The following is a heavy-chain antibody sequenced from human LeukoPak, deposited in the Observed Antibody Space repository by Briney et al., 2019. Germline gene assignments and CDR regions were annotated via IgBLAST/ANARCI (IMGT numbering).Heavy chain of an antibody. J-gene: IGHJ4*02. D-gene: IGHD3-10*01. CDR3: ATSGSYYRAPDY. CDR1: DGSISSSSYY. CDR2: IHYSGST. V-gene: IGHV4-39*01. Sequence: SETLSLTCIVSDGSISSSSYYWGWVRQSPGKGLEWIGNIHYSGSTYYNPSLKSRVTISVDTSKNQFSLRLSSVTAADTAVYFCATSGSYYRAPDYWGQGTLVTVSS.